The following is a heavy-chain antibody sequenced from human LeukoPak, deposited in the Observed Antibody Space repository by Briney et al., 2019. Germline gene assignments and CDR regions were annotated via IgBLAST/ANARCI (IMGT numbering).Heavy chain of an antibody. D-gene: IGHD3-10*02. Sequence: SVKVSCKASGGTFSSYAISWVRQAPGQGLEWMGRIIPILGIANYAQKFQGRVAITADKSTSTAYMELSSLRSEDTAVYYCARARFGELSSDHYYGMDVWGQGTTVTVSS. CDR1: GGTFSSYA. J-gene: IGHJ6*02. CDR3: ARARFGELSSDHYYGMDV. V-gene: IGHV1-69*04. CDR2: IIPILGIA.